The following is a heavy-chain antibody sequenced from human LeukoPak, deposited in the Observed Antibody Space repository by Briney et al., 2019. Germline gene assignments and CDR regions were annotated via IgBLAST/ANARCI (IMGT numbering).Heavy chain of an antibody. CDR1: GGSIRSSSYY. V-gene: IGHV4-39*07. J-gene: IGHJ5*02. Sequence: SETLSLTCTVSGGSIRSSSYYWGWIRQPPGKGLEWIGSIYYSGSTYYNPSLRSRVTISVDTSKNQFSLKLTSVTAADTAVYFCARGGYCTNGVCPNWFDPWGRGTLVTVSS. D-gene: IGHD2-8*01. CDR3: ARGGYCTNGVCPNWFDP. CDR2: IYYSGST.